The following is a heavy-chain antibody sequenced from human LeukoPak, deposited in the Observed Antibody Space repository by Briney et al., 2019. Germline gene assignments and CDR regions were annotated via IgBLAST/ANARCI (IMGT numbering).Heavy chain of an antibody. J-gene: IGHJ2*01. D-gene: IGHD6-13*01. V-gene: IGHV3-21*01. CDR3: ARGGYTLYWYFDL. CDR1: GFTFSSYS. Sequence: GGSLRLSCAASGFTFSSYSMNWVRQAPGKGLEWVSSISSSSSYIYYADSVKGRFTISRDNAKNSLYLRMNSLRAEDTAVYYCARGGYTLYWYFDLWGRGTLVTVSS. CDR2: ISSSSSYI.